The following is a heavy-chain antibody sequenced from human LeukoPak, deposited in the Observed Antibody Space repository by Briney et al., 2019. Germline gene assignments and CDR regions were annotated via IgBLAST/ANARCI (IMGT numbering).Heavy chain of an antibody. Sequence: VASVKVSCKASGYTFTSYGISWVRQAPGQGLEWMGWISAYNGNTNYAQKLQGRVTMTTDTSTSTAYMELRSLRSDDTAVYYCARRMVGYSSGWYFGSQDYWGQGTLVTVSS. J-gene: IGHJ4*02. D-gene: IGHD6-19*01. CDR2: ISAYNGNT. CDR3: ARRMVGYSSGWYFGSQDY. V-gene: IGHV1-18*01. CDR1: GYTFTSYG.